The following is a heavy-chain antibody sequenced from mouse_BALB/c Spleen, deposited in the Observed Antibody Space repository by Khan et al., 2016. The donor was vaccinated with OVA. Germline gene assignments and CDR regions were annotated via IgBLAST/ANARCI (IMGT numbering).Heavy chain of an antibody. D-gene: IGHD3-3*01. Sequence: EVQLQESGGGLVQPGGSMKLSCVASGFTFSNYWMNWVRQSPEKGLEWVAEIRLKSDDYVTHYSEPVKGRFTIERADSKSSVYLQMNPLMAEDTGIYYCWMLLWGQGTTLTVSA. CDR1: GFTFSNYW. V-gene: IGHV6-3*01. CDR2: IRLKSDDYVT. J-gene: IGHJ2*01. CDR3: WMLL.